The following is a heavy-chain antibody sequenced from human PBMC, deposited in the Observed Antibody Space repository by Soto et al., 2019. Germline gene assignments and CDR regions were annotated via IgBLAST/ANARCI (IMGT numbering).Heavy chain of an antibody. V-gene: IGHV4-34*01. CDR2: INHSGST. J-gene: IGHJ4*02. Sequence: SETLSLTCAVYGGSFSGYYWSWIRQPPGKGLEWIGEINHSGSTNYNPSLKSRVTISVDTSKNQFSLKLSSVTAADTAVYYCARGWGYSSSWYGSFGYRGQGTLVTVSS. D-gene: IGHD6-13*01. CDR1: GGSFSGYY. CDR3: ARGWGYSSSWYGSFGY.